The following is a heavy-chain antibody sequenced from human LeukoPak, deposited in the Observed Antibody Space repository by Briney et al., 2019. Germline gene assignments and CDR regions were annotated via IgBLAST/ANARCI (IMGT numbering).Heavy chain of an antibody. V-gene: IGHV4-30-4*08. CDR2: IYYSGST. D-gene: IGHD3-22*01. CDR3: ARGGYYYDSSGYYYPFDY. Sequence: PSETLSLTCTVSGGSITSGDYYWSWIRRPPGKGLEWIGYIYYSGSTYYNPSLKSRVTMSVDTSKNQFSLRLSSVTAADTAVYYCARGGYYYDSSGYYYPFDYWGQGTLVTVSS. CDR1: GGSITSGDYY. J-gene: IGHJ4*02.